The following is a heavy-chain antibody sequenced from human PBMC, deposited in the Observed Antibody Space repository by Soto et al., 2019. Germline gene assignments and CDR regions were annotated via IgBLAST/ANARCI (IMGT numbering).Heavy chain of an antibody. D-gene: IGHD2-2*02. CDR2: IYWDDDK. V-gene: IGHV2-5*02. J-gene: IGHJ5*02. CDR1: GFSLSTSGVG. CDR3: AHSGVVVVPAAIASPNWFDP. Sequence: QITLKESGPTLVKPTQTLTLTCTFSGFSLSTSGVGVGWIRQPPGKALEWLALIYWDDDKRYSPSLKSRLTITKDTSKNHVVLTMTNMDPVDTATYYCAHSGVVVVPAAIASPNWFDPWGQGTLVTVSS.